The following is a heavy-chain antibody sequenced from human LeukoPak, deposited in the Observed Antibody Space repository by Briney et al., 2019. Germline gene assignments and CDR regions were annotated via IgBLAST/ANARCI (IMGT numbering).Heavy chain of an antibody. CDR3: ARRVVGATGGGIDD. V-gene: IGHV4-39*01. Sequence: SETLSLTCTVSGGSISSSSYYWGWIRQPPGKGLEWIGSIYYSGSTYYNPSLKSRVTISVDTSKNRFSLKLSSVTAADTAVYYCARRVVGATGGGIDDWGQGTLVTVSS. CDR2: IYYSGST. CDR1: GGSISSSSYY. D-gene: IGHD1-26*01. J-gene: IGHJ4*02.